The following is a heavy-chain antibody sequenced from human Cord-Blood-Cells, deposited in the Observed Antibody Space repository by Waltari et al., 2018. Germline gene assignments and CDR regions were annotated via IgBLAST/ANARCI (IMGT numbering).Heavy chain of an antibody. J-gene: IGHJ4*02. CDR1: GFTFSTSW. CDR3: ARDQYDSSGYDY. CDR2: IKQDGSEK. D-gene: IGHD3-22*01. Sequence: EVQLVESGGGLVQPGGSLRLACSASGFTFSTSWLSWVRQAPWKGLEWVANIKQDGSEKYYVDSVKGRFTISRDNAKNSLYLQMNSLRAEDTAVYYCARDQYDSSGYDYWGQGTLVTVSS. V-gene: IGHV3-7*01.